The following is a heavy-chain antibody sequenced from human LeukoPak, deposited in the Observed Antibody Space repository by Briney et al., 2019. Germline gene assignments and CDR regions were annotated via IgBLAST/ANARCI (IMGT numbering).Heavy chain of an antibody. J-gene: IGHJ4*02. D-gene: IGHD2-2*03. Sequence: GESLKISCKGSGYRFSTSWIGWVRQLPGKGLEWMVMIYPDDSNIRYGPSFQGQVTISADKSISTAYLHWNSLKASDAAMYYCARLTTGYGKIDYWGQGTLVTVSS. CDR3: ARLTTGYGKIDY. V-gene: IGHV5-51*01. CDR1: GYRFSTSW. CDR2: IYPDDSNI.